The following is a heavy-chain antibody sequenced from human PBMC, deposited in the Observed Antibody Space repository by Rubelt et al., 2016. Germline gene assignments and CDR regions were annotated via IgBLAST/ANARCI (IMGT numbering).Heavy chain of an antibody. CDR1: EYNFTTYW. D-gene: IGHD1-7*01. CDR2: IDLSDSYT. Sequence: PGESLTISCKGSEYNFTTYWISWVRQMPGKGLEWMGRIDLSDSYTYYSPSFQGHVTISSDKSISTAYLQWRSLKASDTAMYYCARLITGITSYYMDVWGKGTTVTVSS. CDR3: ARLITGITSYYMDV. J-gene: IGHJ6*03. V-gene: IGHV5-10-1*01.